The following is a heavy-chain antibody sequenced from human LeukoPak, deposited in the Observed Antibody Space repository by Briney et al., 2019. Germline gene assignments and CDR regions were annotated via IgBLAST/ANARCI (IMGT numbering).Heavy chain of an antibody. CDR3: ARGYSYAQDY. V-gene: IGHV4-59*01. J-gene: IGHJ4*02. CDR1: GGSISGYY. Sequence: SSETLSLTCTVSGGSISGYYWSWIRQPPGKGLEWIGFIYYSGSTNYNPSLKSRVTISVDTSKNQFSLKLSSVTAADTAVYYCARGYSYAQDYWGQGTLVTVSS. D-gene: IGHD5-18*01. CDR2: IYYSGST.